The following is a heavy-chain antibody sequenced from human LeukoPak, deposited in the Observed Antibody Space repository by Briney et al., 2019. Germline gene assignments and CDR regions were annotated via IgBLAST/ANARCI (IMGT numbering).Heavy chain of an antibody. J-gene: IGHJ4*02. V-gene: IGHV3-74*01. D-gene: IGHD6-19*01. CDR3: AKVSSGGWYFDY. Sequence: GGSLRLSCAASGVTFSSYWMSWVRQAPGKGLVWVSRINTDGSSTSYADSVKGRFTISRDNSKNTLYLQMNSLRAEDTAVYYCAKVSSGGWYFDYWGQGTLVTVSS. CDR1: GVTFSSYW. CDR2: INTDGSST.